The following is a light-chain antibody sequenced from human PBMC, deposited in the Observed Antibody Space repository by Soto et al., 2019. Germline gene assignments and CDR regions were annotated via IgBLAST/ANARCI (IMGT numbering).Light chain of an antibody. Sequence: DIQMTQSPSTLSASVGDRVTITCRASQSISSWLAWYQQKPGKAPKLLIYKASSLESGVPSRFSGSGSGTEFTLTISSLQPDDFATHYCQQTGTFGQGTKVDIK. CDR3: QQTGT. J-gene: IGKJ1*01. CDR1: QSISSW. V-gene: IGKV1-5*03. CDR2: KAS.